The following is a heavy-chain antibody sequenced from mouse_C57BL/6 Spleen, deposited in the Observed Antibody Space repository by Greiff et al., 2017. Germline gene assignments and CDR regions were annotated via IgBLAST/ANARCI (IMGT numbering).Heavy chain of an antibody. D-gene: IGHD1-1*01. CDR1: GYTFTSYW. V-gene: IGHV1-53*01. Sequence: QVQLQQPGTELVKPGASVKLSCKASGYTFTSYWMHWVKQRPGQGLEWIGNINPSNGGTNYNEKFKSKATLTVDKSSNTAYMQLSSLTSEDSAVYYCARYGTSLYYAMDYWGQGTSVTVSS. CDR3: ARYGTSLYYAMDY. CDR2: INPSNGGT. J-gene: IGHJ4*01.